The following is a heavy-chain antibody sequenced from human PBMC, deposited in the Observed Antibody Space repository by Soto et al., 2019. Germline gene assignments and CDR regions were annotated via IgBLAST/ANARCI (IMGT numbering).Heavy chain of an antibody. CDR2: ISAYNGNT. D-gene: IGHD3-22*01. CDR1: GYTFTSYG. V-gene: IGHV1-18*01. J-gene: IGHJ6*02. Sequence: ASVKVSCKASGYTFTSYGISWVRQAPGQGLEWMGWISAYNGNTNYAQKLQGRGTMTTEASKSTDYMELRSLRSDDTAVYYCARDGPTRRVGSYYDSSGYYYEGYYYYGMDVWGQGTTVTVSS. CDR3: ARDGPTRRVGSYYDSSGYYYEGYYYYGMDV.